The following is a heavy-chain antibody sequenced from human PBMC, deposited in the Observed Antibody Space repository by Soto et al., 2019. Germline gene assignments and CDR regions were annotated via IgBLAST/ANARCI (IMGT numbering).Heavy chain of an antibody. D-gene: IGHD2-15*01. Sequence: QVQLVQSGAEVKKPGSSVKVSCKASGGTFSSYTISWVRQAPGQGLEWMGRIIPILGIANYAQKFQGRVTITADKSTSTAYMELSSLRSEDTAVYYCARDKDGRAGGSEWGQGTLVTVSS. CDR2: IIPILGIA. V-gene: IGHV1-69*08. CDR1: GGTFSSYT. J-gene: IGHJ4*01. CDR3: ARDKDGRAGGSE.